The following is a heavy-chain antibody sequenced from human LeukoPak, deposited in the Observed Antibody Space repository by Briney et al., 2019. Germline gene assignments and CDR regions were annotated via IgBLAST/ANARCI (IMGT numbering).Heavy chain of an antibody. V-gene: IGHV3-53*04. D-gene: IGHD3-10*01. J-gene: IGHJ6*02. CDR3: ARVGSGSGSYYPYYYYYGMDV. Sequence: GGSLRLSCVASGFTVSSNYMSWVRQAPGKGLEWVSVIYSGGSTYYADSVKGRFTISRHNSKNTLYLQMNSLRAEDTAVYYCARVGSGSGSYYPYYYYYGMDVWGQGTLVTVSS. CDR2: IYSGGST. CDR1: GFTVSSNY.